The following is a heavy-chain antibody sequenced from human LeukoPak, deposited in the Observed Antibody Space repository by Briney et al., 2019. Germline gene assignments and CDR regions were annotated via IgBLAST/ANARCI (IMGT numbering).Heavy chain of an antibody. CDR3: ARDGVSFEFWSGSNWFDP. CDR2: ISYDGSNK. CDR1: GFTFSSYA. V-gene: IGHV3-30-3*01. Sequence: GGSLRLSCAASGFTFSSYAMHWVRQAPGKGLEWVAVISYDGSNKYYADSVKGRFTISRDNSKNTLYLQMNSLRAEDTAVYYCARDGVSFEFWSGSNWFDPWGQGTLVTVSS. D-gene: IGHD3-3*01. J-gene: IGHJ5*02.